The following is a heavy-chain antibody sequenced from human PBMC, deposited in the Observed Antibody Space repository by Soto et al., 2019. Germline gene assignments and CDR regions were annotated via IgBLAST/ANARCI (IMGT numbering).Heavy chain of an antibody. CDR3: GTQTGTTDYYGMDV. Sequence: ASVKVSCKASGYTFTSYAMHWVRQAPGQRLEWMGWINAGNGNTKYSQKFQGRVTITRDTSASTAYMELSSLRSEDTAVYYCGTQTGTTDYYGMDVWGQGTTVTVSS. D-gene: IGHD1-1*01. J-gene: IGHJ6*02. CDR2: INAGNGNT. CDR1: GYTFTSYA. V-gene: IGHV1-3*01.